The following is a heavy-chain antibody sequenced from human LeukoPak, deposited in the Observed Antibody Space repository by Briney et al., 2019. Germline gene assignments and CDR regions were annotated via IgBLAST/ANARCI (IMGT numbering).Heavy chain of an antibody. Sequence: SETLSLTCTVSGGSISSYYWSWVRQPPGKGLEWIGYIYSSGSTNYNPSLNSRVTISVDTSKNQFSLKVTSVTAADTGVYYCARHDLQLGAFDIWGQGTMVTVSS. J-gene: IGHJ3*02. D-gene: IGHD6-6*01. CDR3: ARHDLQLGAFDI. CDR2: IYSSGST. CDR1: GGSISSYY. V-gene: IGHV4-59*08.